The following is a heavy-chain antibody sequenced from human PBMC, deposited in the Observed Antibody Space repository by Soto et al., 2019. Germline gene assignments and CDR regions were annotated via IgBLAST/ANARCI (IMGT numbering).Heavy chain of an antibody. D-gene: IGHD5-12*01. Sequence: GRSLKLSCADPGFIFTNYAMNWVRQAPGKGLEWVSVIGGRGNSAYYADSVQGRFTISRDNSKNTLSLQMSSLTADDTAIYYCVREGRGSFDFWGRGTMVTVSS. CDR2: IGGRGNSA. CDR3: VREGRGSFDF. CDR1: GFIFTNYA. J-gene: IGHJ3*01. V-gene: IGHV3-23*01.